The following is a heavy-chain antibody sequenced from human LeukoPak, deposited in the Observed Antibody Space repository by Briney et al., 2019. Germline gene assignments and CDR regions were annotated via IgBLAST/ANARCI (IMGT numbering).Heavy chain of an antibody. V-gene: IGHV3-21*01. D-gene: IGHD3-16*01. CDR2: INSGSSYI. CDR1: GFTFSSYN. CDR3: ARDLDYVWGSFPGMDV. Sequence: GGSLRLSCAASGFTFSSYNMNWVRQAPGKGLEWVSSINSGSSYIYYADSVKGRYTISRDNAKNTLYLQMNSLRAEDTAVYYCARDLDYVWGSFPGMDVWGQGTTVTVSS. J-gene: IGHJ6*02.